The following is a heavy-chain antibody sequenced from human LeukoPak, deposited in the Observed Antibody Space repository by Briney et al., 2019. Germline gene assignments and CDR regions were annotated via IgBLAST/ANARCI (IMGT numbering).Heavy chain of an antibody. V-gene: IGHV4-59*11. CDR2: MHDSGST. J-gene: IGHJ4*02. Sequence: SETLSLTCTVSGGSISSHYWSWIRQPPGKGMEWIGYMHDSGSTNHNPSLKSRVTMSVDTSKNQFSLKLTSVTAADTAVYYCARGYGGQRPFDYWGQGTLVTVSS. CDR1: GGSISSHY. CDR3: ARGYGGQRPFDY. D-gene: IGHD4-23*01.